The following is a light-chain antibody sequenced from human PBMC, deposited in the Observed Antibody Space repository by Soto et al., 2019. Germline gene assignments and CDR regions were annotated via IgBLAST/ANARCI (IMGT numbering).Light chain of an antibody. Sequence: QAVRTQSSSASASLGSSVKLTWTLSSGHSSYIIAWHQQQPGKAPRYLMKLEGSGSYNKGSGVPDRFSGSSSGADRYLTISNLQFEDEADYYCETWDSNTHTVFGGGTKLTVL. CDR3: ETWDSNTHTV. CDR2: LEGSGSY. J-gene: IGLJ3*02. V-gene: IGLV4-60*02. CDR1: SGHSSYI.